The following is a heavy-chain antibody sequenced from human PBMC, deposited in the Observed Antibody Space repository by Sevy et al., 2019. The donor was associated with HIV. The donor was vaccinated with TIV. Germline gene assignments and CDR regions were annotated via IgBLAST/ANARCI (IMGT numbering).Heavy chain of an antibody. CDR2: INTNTGNP. J-gene: IGHJ5*02. CDR1: GYTFITYA. V-gene: IGHV7-4-1*02. CDR3: ARDITMVRGVPRWFDP. Sequence: ASVKVSCKASGYTFITYAMNWVRQAPGQGLEWMGWINTNTGNPTCAQGFTGRFVFSLDTSVSTAYLQISSLKAEDTAVYYSARDITMVRGVPRWFDPWGQGTLVTVSS. D-gene: IGHD3-10*01.